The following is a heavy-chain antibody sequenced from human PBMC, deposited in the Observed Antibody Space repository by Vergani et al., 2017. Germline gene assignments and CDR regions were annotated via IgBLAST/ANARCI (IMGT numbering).Heavy chain of an antibody. CDR2: IYYSGST. J-gene: IGHJ2*01. D-gene: IGHD6-13*01. CDR3: VKDIAASGNYWYFDL. CDR1: GGSISSYY. V-gene: IGHV4-59*01. Sequence: QVQLQESGPGLVKPSETLSLTCTVSGGSISSYYWSWIRQPPGKGLEWIGYIYYSGSTNYNPSLKSRVTISVDTSKNQFSLKLSSVTAADTAVYYCVKDIAASGNYWYFDLWGRGTLVTVSS.